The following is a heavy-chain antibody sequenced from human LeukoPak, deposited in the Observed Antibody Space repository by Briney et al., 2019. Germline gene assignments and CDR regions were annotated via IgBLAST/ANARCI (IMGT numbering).Heavy chain of an antibody. D-gene: IGHD3-22*01. CDR2: IYWDDDK. CDR1: GFSLSTSGVG. J-gene: IGHJ4*02. CDR3: AHSPHYYHSNGYYFKYYFDY. Sequence: SGPTLVNPTQTLTLTCTFSGFSLSTSGVGVGWIRQPPGKALEWLALIYWDDDKRYSPSLKSRLTISKDTSKNQVVLTMTNMDPVDTATYYCAHSPHYYHSNGYYFKYYFDYWGQGTLVTVSS. V-gene: IGHV2-5*02.